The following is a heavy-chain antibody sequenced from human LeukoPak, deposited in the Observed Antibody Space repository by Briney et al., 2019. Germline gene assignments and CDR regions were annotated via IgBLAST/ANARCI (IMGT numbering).Heavy chain of an antibody. D-gene: IGHD5-18*01. J-gene: IGHJ4*02. Sequence: SETLSLTCTVSGGSIGSSNYYWGWIRQPPGKGLEWIGSIYYTGSTYYNPSLKSRDTISVDTSKNQFSLKLSSVTAADTAVYFCAGQGQHNYGYPFVDYWGQGTLVTVSS. CDR1: GGSIGSSNYY. CDR2: IYYTGST. CDR3: AGQGQHNYGYPFVDY. V-gene: IGHV4-39*01.